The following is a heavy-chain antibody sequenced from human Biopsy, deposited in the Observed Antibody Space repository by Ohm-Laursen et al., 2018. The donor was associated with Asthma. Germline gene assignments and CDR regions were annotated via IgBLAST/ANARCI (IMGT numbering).Heavy chain of an antibody. J-gene: IGHJ1*01. CDR3: ARTFHFWSPYHAEHYQL. Sequence: SLRLSCSASGFTFGDYCMSWVRQVPGKGLEWVANIKHDGSEKNHVDSLKGRFTIPGDNAKNSLYLQMNSLRAEDTAVYYCARTFHFWSPYHAEHYQLWGQGTLVTVSS. CDR1: GFTFGDYC. D-gene: IGHD3-3*02. CDR2: IKHDGSEK. V-gene: IGHV3-7*01.